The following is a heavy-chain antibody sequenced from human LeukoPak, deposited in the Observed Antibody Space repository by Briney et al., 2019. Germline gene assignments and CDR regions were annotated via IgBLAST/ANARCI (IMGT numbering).Heavy chain of an antibody. CDR3: ARGYSSSWYFFDY. J-gene: IGHJ4*02. D-gene: IGHD6-13*01. CDR2: ISSSSSYI. CDR1: GFTFSSYS. V-gene: IGHV3-21*01. Sequence: PGGPLRLSCAASGFTFSSYSMNWVRQAPGKGLEWVSSISSSSSYIYYADSVKGRFTISRDNAKNSLYLQMNSLRAEDTAVYYCARGYSSSWYFFDYWGQGTLVTVSS.